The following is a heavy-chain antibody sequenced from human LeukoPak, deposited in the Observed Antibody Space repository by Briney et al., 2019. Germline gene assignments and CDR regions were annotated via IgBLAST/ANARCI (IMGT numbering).Heavy chain of an antibody. CDR1: GCSISSSSYY. D-gene: IGHD1-26*01. CDR3: ASLAWWELPSYVFDY. V-gene: IGHV4-39*01. Sequence: SETLSLTCTVSGCSISSSSYYWGWIRQPPGKGLEWLGSIYYSGSTYYNPSLKSRVTISVDTSKNPFSLKLSSVTAADTAVYYCASLAWWELPSYVFDYWGQGTLVTVSS. CDR2: IYYSGST. J-gene: IGHJ4*02.